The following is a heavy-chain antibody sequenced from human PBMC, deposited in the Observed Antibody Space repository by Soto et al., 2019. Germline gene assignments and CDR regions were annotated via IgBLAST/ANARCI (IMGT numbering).Heavy chain of an antibody. CDR2: ISGSGGST. CDR3: AKDPGGFIAARPHRARGIDY. D-gene: IGHD6-6*01. V-gene: IGHV3-23*01. Sequence: GGSLRLSCAASGFTFSSYAMSWVRQAPGKGLEWVSAISGSGGSTYYADSVKGRFTISRDNSKNTLYLQMNSLRAEDTAVYYCAKDPGGFIAARPHRARGIDYWGQGTLVTVSS. J-gene: IGHJ4*02. CDR1: GFTFSSYA.